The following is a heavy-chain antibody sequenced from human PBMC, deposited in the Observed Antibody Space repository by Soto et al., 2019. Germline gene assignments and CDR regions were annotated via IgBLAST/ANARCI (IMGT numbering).Heavy chain of an antibody. D-gene: IGHD3-9*01. Sequence: SETLSLTCTVSGGSISSSSYSWGWIRQPPGKGLEWIGSIYYSGSTYYNPSLKSRVTISVDTSKNQFSLKLSSVTAADTAVYYGARLCRAFDRLLCDCYGIDVWGQGTTVTVSS. CDR3: ARLCRAFDRLLCDCYGIDV. J-gene: IGHJ6*02. CDR1: GGSISSSSYS. V-gene: IGHV4-39*01. CDR2: IYYSGST.